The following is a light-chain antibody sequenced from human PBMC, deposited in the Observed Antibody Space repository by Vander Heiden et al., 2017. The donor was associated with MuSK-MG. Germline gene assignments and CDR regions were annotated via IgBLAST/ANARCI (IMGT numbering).Light chain of an antibody. CDR1: SSDVGGHNY. Sequence: QSALTQPASVSGSPGQSITISCTGTSSDVGGHNYVSWYQQHPGKAPKRMIYEVSNRPSGVSNRFSGSKSGNTASLTISGLQAEDEADYYCTSYTSSSTRLFGGGTEVTVL. CDR2: EVS. V-gene: IGLV2-14*01. CDR3: TSYTSSSTRL. J-gene: IGLJ3*02.